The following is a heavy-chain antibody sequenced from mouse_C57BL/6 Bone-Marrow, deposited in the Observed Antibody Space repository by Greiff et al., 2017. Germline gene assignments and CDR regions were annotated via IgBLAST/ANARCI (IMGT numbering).Heavy chain of an antibody. V-gene: IGHV5-6*01. CDR3: ARQAPITTVVAKGYFDV. J-gene: IGHJ1*03. D-gene: IGHD1-1*01. CDR1: GFTFSSYG. Sequence: EVKLMESGGDLVKPGGSLKLSCAASGFTFSSYGMSWVRQTPDKRLEWVATISSGGSYTYYPDSVKGRFTISRDNAKNTLYLQMSSLKSEDTAMYYCARQAPITTVVAKGYFDVWGTGTTVTVSS. CDR2: ISSGGSYT.